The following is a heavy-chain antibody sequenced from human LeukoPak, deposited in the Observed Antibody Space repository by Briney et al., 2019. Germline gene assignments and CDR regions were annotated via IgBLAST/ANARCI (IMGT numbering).Heavy chain of an antibody. D-gene: IGHD3-22*01. J-gene: IGHJ4*02. CDR1: GFTFSSYA. CDR2: ISGSGGST. V-gene: IGHV3-23*01. CDR3: AKAMTKYYYDSSGYVLDY. Sequence: GGSLRLSCAASGFTFSSYAMSWVRQAPGKGLEWVSAISGSGGSTYYADSVKGRFTISRDNSKNTLYLQMNSLRAEDTAVYYCAKAMTKYYYDSSGYVLDYWGQGTLVTVSS.